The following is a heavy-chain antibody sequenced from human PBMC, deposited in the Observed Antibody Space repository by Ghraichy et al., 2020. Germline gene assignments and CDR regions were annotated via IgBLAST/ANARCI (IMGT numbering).Heavy chain of an antibody. CDR3: AGRGYSYGYRHHGVSFDP. CDR1: GGSFSGYY. V-gene: IGHV4-34*01. CDR2: INHSGST. Sequence: SETLSLTCAVYGGSFSGYYWSWIRQPPGKGLEWIGEINHSGSTNYNPSLKSRVTISVDTSKNQFSLKLSSVTAADTAVYYCAGRGYSYGYRHHGVSFDPWGQGTLVTVSS. J-gene: IGHJ5*02. D-gene: IGHD5-18*01.